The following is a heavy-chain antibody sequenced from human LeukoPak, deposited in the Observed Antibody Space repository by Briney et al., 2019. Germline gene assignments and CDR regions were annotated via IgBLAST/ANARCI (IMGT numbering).Heavy chain of an antibody. CDR2: XXXSGSXX. V-gene: IGHV3-48*03. Sequence: GGSLRLSCAASGFTFSNYEMNWVRQAPGQGXXXXXXXXXSGSXXXXXXXXXXXFXVSRDNAKNSLYLQMNSLGAEDMALYYCAREGAGIMVRGVILDYWGQGALVTVSS. D-gene: IGHD3-10*01. J-gene: IGHJ4*02. CDR1: GFTFSNYE. CDR3: AREGAGIMVRGVILDY.